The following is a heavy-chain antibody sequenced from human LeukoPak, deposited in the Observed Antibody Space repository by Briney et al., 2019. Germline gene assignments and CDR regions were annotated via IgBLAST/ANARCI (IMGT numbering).Heavy chain of an antibody. CDR1: GFTFSSYS. Sequence: GGSLRLSCAASGFTFSSYSMNWVRQAPGKGLEWVSSISSSSSYIYYADSVKGRFTFSRDNAKNSLYLQMNSLRAEDTAVYYCARGGGGYCSSTSCYEIDYWGQGTLVTVSS. J-gene: IGHJ4*02. V-gene: IGHV3-21*01. CDR3: ARGGGGYCSSTSCYEIDY. D-gene: IGHD2-2*01. CDR2: ISSSSSYI.